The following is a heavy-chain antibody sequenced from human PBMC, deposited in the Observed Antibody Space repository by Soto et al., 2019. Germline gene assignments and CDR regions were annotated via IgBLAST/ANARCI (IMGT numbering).Heavy chain of an antibody. D-gene: IGHD2-15*01. CDR2: IQSGGPT. CDR3: ARDDVLCDGRRRYGGPLEV. V-gene: IGHV3-66*01. J-gene: IGHJ6*04. CDR1: GCIVSRGD. Sequence: GSLRLSRAASGCIVSRGDMILFRQAPGKRLEWVSLIQSGGPTYYADSVKGRFTISRDTSENTVHLQMDSLRAEDTAVYYCARDDVLCDGRRRYGGPLEVGGKGTTVTVSS.